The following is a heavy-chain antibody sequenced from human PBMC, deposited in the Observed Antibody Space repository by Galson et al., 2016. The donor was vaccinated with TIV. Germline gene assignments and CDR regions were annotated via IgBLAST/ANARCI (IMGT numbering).Heavy chain of an antibody. CDR1: GFPVSDNY. D-gene: IGHD2-21*01. J-gene: IGHJ6*02. Sequence: SLRLSCAASGFPVSDNYMTWVRRAPGKGLEWVSIIHTGGNTNYADSVRGRFTISRDNAKNTVYLQMSRLRADDAAVYYCARERRHCGNNCYLSCYYGMDVWGQGTTVTVSS. V-gene: IGHV3-66*02. CDR2: IHTGGNT. CDR3: ARERRHCGNNCYLSCYYGMDV.